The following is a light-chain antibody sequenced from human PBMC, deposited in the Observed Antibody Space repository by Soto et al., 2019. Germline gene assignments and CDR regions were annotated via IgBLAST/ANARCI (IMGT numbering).Light chain of an antibody. V-gene: IGKV1-9*01. J-gene: IGKJ5*01. CDR2: VVS. CDR3: QQLNSYPIT. Sequence: DIQLTQSPSFLSASVGDRVTITCRASQGISSYLAWYQQKPGKAPKLLIYVVSTLQSGVPSRFSGSGAGTEFTLTISSLQPEDFATYYCQQLNSYPITFGQGTRLEIK. CDR1: QGISSY.